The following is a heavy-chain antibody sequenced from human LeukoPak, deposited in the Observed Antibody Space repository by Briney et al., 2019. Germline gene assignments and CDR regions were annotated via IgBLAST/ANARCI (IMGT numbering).Heavy chain of an antibody. CDR2: IYTSGST. CDR1: GGSISSGSYY. V-gene: IGHV4-61*02. J-gene: IGHJ6*03. Sequence: PSETLSLTCTVSGGSISSGSYYWSWIRQPAGKGLEWIGRIYTSGSTNYNPSLKSRVTISVDTSKNQFSLKLSSVTAADTAVYYCAREGYSYGYGYYYYYYMDVWGKGTTVTISS. D-gene: IGHD5-18*01. CDR3: AREGYSYGYGYYYYYYMDV.